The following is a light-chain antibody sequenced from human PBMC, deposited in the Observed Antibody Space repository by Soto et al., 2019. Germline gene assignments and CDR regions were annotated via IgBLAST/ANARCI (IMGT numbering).Light chain of an antibody. Sequence: QSVLTQPPSASGTPGQRVTISCSGSSSNIGTYTVNWYQQFPGTAPKLLIYNNDQRPSGVPDRFSGFKYGTAASLAISGLQSEDEAEYYCAAWDDSLSGLYGFGTGTKVTVL. CDR2: NND. V-gene: IGLV1-44*01. CDR1: SSNIGTYT. CDR3: AAWDDSLSGLYG. J-gene: IGLJ1*01.